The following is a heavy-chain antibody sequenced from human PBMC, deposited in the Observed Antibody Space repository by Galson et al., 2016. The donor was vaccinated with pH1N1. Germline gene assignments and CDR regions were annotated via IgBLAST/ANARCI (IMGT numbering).Heavy chain of an antibody. CDR3: TRKIGAD. Sequence: SLRLSCAASGFTFTSYWMSWVRQAPGKGLEWEANIKQDGSEIHYMGSVKGRFTISRDNAKSSVYLQMNSLRAEDTAVYYCTRKIGADWGQGILVTVSS. J-gene: IGHJ4*02. D-gene: IGHD3-22*01. CDR1: GFTFTSYW. CDR2: IKQDGSEI. V-gene: IGHV3-7*01.